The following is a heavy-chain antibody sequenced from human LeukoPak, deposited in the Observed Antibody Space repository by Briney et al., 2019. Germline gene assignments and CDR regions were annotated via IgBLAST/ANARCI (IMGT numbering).Heavy chain of an antibody. D-gene: IGHD1-26*01. CDR2: ISDSDGGT. J-gene: IGHJ3*02. CDR3: AKTNSGSSYDAFDI. Sequence: GGSLRLSCAASGFTFSSYAMGWVRQAPGKGLEWVSTISDSDGGTYYADSVKGRFTISKDNSKNTLYLQMNSLRAEDTAVYYCAKTNSGSSYDAFDIWGQGTMVTVSS. V-gene: IGHV3-23*01. CDR1: GFTFSSYA.